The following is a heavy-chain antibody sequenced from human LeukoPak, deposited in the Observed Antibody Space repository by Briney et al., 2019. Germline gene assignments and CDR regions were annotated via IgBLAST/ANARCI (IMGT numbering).Heavy chain of an antibody. Sequence: GGSLRLSCAASGFTFNSYVMSWVRQAPGKGLEWVSAINGGGGNTYYADSVKGRFTISRDNSKNTLYLQMNSLRAEDTAVYYCAKAADYDSSGYPPAFDYWGQGTLVTVSS. J-gene: IGHJ4*02. V-gene: IGHV3-23*01. D-gene: IGHD3-22*01. CDR2: INGGGGNT. CDR1: GFTFNSYV. CDR3: AKAADYDSSGYPPAFDY.